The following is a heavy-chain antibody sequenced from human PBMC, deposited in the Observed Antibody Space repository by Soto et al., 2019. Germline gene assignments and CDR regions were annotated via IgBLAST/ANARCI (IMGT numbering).Heavy chain of an antibody. CDR2: VYYTGST. CDR1: GASIRSTDYY. J-gene: IGHJ5*02. D-gene: IGHD2-21*02. V-gene: IGHV4-30-4*01. Sequence: LSLTCTVSGASIRSTDYYWSWIRQAPGKGLEWIGYVYYTGSTYYNPSLMSRLTISVDTSKNQFSLKLTSVTAAETAVYYCVRTAREAAVAPHWFDRWRQGTQVTVSS. CDR3: VRTAREAAVAPHWFDR.